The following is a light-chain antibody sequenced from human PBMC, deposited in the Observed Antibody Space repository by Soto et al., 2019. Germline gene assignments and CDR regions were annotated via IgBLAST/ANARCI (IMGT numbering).Light chain of an antibody. CDR2: DNN. CDR1: SSNIGNNY. J-gene: IGLJ2*01. V-gene: IGLV1-51*01. Sequence: QSVLTQPPSVSAAPGQKVTISCSGSSSNIGNNYVSWYQQLPGTAPKLLIYDNNKRPSGIPDRFSGSKSGTSATLGITGLQTGDEADYYCGTWDSXLXAGRVFXGGTKL. CDR3: GTWDSXLXAGRV.